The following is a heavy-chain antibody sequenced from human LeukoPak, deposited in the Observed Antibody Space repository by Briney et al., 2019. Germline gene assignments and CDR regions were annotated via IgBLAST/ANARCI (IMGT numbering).Heavy chain of an antibody. D-gene: IGHD6-13*01. J-gene: IGHJ6*02. CDR3: ARGPRQQLVPYGMDV. CDR1: GGTFSSYA. V-gene: IGHV1-69*13. Sequence: ASVKVSCKASGGTFSSYAISWVRQAPGQGLEWMGGIIPIFGTANYAQKFQGRVTITADESTSTAYMELSSLRSEDTAVYYCARGPRQQLVPYGMDVWGQGTTVTVSS. CDR2: IIPIFGTA.